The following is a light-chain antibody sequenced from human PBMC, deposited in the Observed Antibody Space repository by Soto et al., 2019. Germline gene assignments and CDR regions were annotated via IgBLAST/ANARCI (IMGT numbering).Light chain of an antibody. V-gene: IGKV3-20*01. Sequence: EIVLTPSQDTLSVSPGERTTLSCRASQSVTSNHVAWYQQKPGQAPRLLIYGVSSRATGIPDRFSGSGSGTDFTLTISRVEPEDFAVYYCQHFGNSLYTFGQGTKVDIK. CDR1: QSVTSNH. CDR3: QHFGNSLYT. J-gene: IGKJ2*01. CDR2: GVS.